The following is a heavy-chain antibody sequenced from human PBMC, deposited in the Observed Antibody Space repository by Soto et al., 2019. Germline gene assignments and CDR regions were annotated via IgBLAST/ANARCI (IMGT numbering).Heavy chain of an antibody. CDR3: ASSYGPPGQRDY. Sequence: QVQLRESGPRLVKPSQTLSLTCTVSGGSFTSSAYYWSWIRQLPGKGLEWIGYIYDSGITYYNPSLKSRVTISVDTSKTQFSLRLSSVTAADTAVYYCASSYGPPGQRDYWGQGTLVTVSS. CDR1: GGSFTSSAYY. V-gene: IGHV4-31*03. CDR2: IYDSGIT. J-gene: IGHJ4*02. D-gene: IGHD5-18*01.